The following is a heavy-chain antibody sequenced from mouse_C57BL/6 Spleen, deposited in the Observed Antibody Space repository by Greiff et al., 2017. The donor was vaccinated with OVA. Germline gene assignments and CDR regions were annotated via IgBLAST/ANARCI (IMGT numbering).Heavy chain of an antibody. CDR3: ARETAQATGFAY. J-gene: IGHJ3*01. CDR1: GYSITSCYY. D-gene: IGHD3-2*02. V-gene: IGHV3-6*01. CDR2: ISYDGSN. Sequence: EVQLQQSGPGLVKPSQSLSLTCSVTGYSITSCYYWNWIRQFPGNKLEWMGYISYDGSNNYNPSLKNRISITRDTSKNQFFLKLNSVTTEDTATYYCARETAQATGFAYWGQGTLVTVSA.